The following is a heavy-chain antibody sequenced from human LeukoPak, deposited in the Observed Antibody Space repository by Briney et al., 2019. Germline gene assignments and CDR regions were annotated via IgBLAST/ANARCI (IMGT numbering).Heavy chain of an antibody. CDR3: ARQIYSSGYSDAFDI. CDR2: FYPGDSDT. J-gene: IGHJ3*02. Sequence: GESLKISCKGSGYSFTSYWIGWVRQMPGKGLEWMGIFYPGDSDTRYSPPFQGQVTISADKSISTAYLQWSSLKASDTAMYYCARQIYSSGYSDAFDIWGQGTMVTVSS. CDR1: GYSFTSYW. D-gene: IGHD3-22*01. V-gene: IGHV5-51*01.